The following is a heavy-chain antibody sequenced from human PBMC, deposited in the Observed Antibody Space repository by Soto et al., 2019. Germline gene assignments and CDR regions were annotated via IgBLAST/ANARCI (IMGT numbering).Heavy chain of an antibody. Sequence: QLQLQESGSGLVRPSETLSLTCTVSGVSISSGGDSCSWIRQAPGKGLEWIGYIYHSGSAIYNPSLKSRVTMSADRSKNQFSLRLNSVTAADTAVYYCARAQIPHWFDPWGQGILVTVSP. CDR2: IYHSGSA. V-gene: IGHV4-30-2*01. CDR3: ARAQIPHWFDP. D-gene: IGHD2-21*01. J-gene: IGHJ5*02. CDR1: GVSISSGGDS.